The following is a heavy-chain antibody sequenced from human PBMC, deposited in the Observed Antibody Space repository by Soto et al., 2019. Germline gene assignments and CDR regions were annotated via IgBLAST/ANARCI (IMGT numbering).Heavy chain of an antibody. V-gene: IGHV4-39*01. CDR2: MAYPANT. CDR3: ARHKNDYGRFNWFDP. D-gene: IGHD3-10*01. CDR1: GGSLSSSDYY. J-gene: IGHJ5*02. Sequence: QLQLQESGPGQVRPSETLSLTCTVSGGSLSSSDYYWGWIRQSPGMGPQWMGGMAYPANTYYKPSLKRRATLSVDPSNTQCSLRLRSVTAADTAVYYCARHKNDYGRFNWFDPWGQGTPVTVSS.